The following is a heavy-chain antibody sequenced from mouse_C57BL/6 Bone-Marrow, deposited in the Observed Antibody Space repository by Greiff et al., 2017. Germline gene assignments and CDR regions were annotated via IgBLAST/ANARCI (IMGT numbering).Heavy chain of an antibody. CDR3: ARWGPLRFLFAY. Sequence: VQLQQSGAELARPGASVKLSCKASGYTFTSYGISWVKQRTGQGIEWIGEIYPRSGNTYYNEKFKGKATLTADKSSSTAYMELRSLTSEDSAVYFCARWGPLRFLFAYWGQGTLVTVSA. V-gene: IGHV1-81*01. D-gene: IGHD1-1*01. CDR2: IYPRSGNT. J-gene: IGHJ3*01. CDR1: GYTFTSYG.